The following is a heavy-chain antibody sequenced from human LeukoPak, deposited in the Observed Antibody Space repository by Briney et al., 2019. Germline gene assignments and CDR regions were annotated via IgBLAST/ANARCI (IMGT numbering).Heavy chain of an antibody. J-gene: IGHJ5*02. CDR2: VHYSGST. V-gene: IGHV4-39*01. CDR1: GASISNSAYY. Sequence: SETLSLTCTVSGASISNSAYYWLWIRQPPVEGLECIGTVHYSGSTFYNPSLKSRVNISVDTSKNQFSLQLSSVTAADTAVYYCARLFFVIDTWGQGTLVTVSS. CDR3: ARLFFVIDT. D-gene: IGHD3-3*01.